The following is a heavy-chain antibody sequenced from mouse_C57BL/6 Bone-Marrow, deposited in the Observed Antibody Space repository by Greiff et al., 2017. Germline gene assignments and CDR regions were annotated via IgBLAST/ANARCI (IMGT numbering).Heavy chain of an antibody. J-gene: IGHJ2*01. D-gene: IGHD2-12*01. CDR3: GRVTKVRFDY. V-gene: IGHV5-4*03. CDR1: GFTFSSYA. CDR2: ISDGGSST. Sequence: EVKLVESGGGLVQPGGSLKLSCAASGFTFSSYAMSWVRQTPEKRLEWVATISDGGSSTYYPDTLKGRFTISRDNAKNNLYLQMSHLKSEDTAMYYCGRVTKVRFDYWGQGTTPTVSS.